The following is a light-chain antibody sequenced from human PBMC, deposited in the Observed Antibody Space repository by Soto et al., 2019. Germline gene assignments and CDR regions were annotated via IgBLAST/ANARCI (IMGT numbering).Light chain of an antibody. V-gene: IGKV3-15*01. Sequence: EIVMTQSPATLSVSPGERATLSCRASQSVSSDLVWYQQKPGQAPRLLIYGASTRATGIPARFSGSGSGTEFTLTISSLQSEDFAVYYCQQRSNWPPWTFGQGTKVDIK. J-gene: IGKJ1*01. CDR2: GAS. CDR3: QQRSNWPPWT. CDR1: QSVSSD.